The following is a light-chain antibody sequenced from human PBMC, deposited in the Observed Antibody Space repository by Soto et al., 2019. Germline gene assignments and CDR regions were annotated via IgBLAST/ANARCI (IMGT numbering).Light chain of an antibody. CDR3: QHYNYWPPKT. CDR2: GAY. J-gene: IGKJ1*01. V-gene: IGKV3-15*01. CDR1: QSVGNN. Sequence: EIVLTQSPATLSVSPGETTTLSFSASQSVGNNLAWYQQKPGQAPRLLIYGAYTRATGIPARFSGSGSGTDFTLTISSLQSEDFAVYYCQHYNYWPPKTFGQGTKVDIK.